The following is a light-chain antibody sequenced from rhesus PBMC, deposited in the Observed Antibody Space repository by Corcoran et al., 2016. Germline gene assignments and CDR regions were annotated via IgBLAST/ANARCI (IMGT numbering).Light chain of an antibody. Sequence: QAAPTQPPSVSGSPRQSVTISCTGTSSDVGGYNYVSWYQQHPGKAPKLMIYGVSKRPSGVSDRFSGSKSGNTASLTISGLQAEDEADYYCCSYTTSSSFIFGAGTRLTVL. CDR2: GVS. V-gene: IGLV2S7*01. CDR3: CSYTTSSSFI. J-gene: IGLJ1*01. CDR1: SSDVGGYNY.